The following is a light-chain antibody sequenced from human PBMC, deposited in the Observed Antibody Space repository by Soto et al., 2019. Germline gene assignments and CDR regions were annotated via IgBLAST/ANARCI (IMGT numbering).Light chain of an antibody. J-gene: IGKJ2*01. CDR3: QEGHTSGT. CDR2: DAS. Sequence: EIVLTQSPATLSLSPGERATLSCRASQSVSSYLAWYQQKPGQAPRLLIYDASNRATGIPARFSGSGSGTDFTLTISSLEPEDFAIYFCQEGHTSGTFGQGTKVEF. V-gene: IGKV3-11*01. CDR1: QSVSSY.